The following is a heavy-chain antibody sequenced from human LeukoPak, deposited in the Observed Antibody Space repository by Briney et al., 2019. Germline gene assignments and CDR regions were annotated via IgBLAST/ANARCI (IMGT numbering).Heavy chain of an antibody. V-gene: IGHV2-5*04. D-gene: IGHD3-10*01. CDR2: IHWNDDK. CDR1: GFSLSTSGMG. J-gene: IGHJ6*03. Sequence: SGPTLVKPTQTLTLTCTFSGFSLSTSGMGVGWIRQPPGKALEWLAVIHWNDDKRYSPSLKSRLTISKDTSKNQVVLTMTNMDPVDTGTYYCVHNEGDYSSGSYWSPAYYNYYMDVWGKGTTVTVSS. CDR3: VHNEGDYSSGSYWSPAYYNYYMDV.